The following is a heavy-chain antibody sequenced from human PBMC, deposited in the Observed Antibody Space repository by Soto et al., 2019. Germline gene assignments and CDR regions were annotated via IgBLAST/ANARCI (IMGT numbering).Heavy chain of an antibody. V-gene: IGHV1-69*13. J-gene: IGHJ6*02. CDR1: GGTFSSYA. Sequence: VASVKVSCKVSGGTFSSYAISWVRQAPGQGLEWLGEITSIFGAAMYAQKFQGRVTIIADEPATTAYMELSSLTSEDTAVYYCARGGKERFRGSGMDVWGQGTTVTV. CDR3: ARGGKERFRGSGMDV. D-gene: IGHD1-1*01. CDR2: ITSIFGAA.